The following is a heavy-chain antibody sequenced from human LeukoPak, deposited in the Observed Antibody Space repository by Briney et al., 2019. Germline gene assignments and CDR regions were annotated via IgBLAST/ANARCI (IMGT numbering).Heavy chain of an antibody. V-gene: IGHV3-48*02. CDR3: ASCPYGSGSYLYG. CDR1: GFGFTFSSYS. Sequence: GGSLRLSCAASGFGFTFSSYSMNWVRQAPGKGLEWVSYISSSSSTIYYADSVKGRFTISRDNAKNSLYLQMNSLRDEDTAVYYCASCPYGSGSYLYGWGQGTLVTVSS. J-gene: IGHJ4*02. D-gene: IGHD3-10*01. CDR2: ISSSSSTI.